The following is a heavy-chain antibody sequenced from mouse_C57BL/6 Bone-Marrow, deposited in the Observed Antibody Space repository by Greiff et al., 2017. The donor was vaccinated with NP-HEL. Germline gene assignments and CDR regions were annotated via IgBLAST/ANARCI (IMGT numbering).Heavy chain of an antibody. V-gene: IGHV1-55*01. CDR3: ARKGEYYYGSSWYFDV. J-gene: IGHJ1*03. CDR1: GYTFTSYW. D-gene: IGHD1-1*01. CDR2: IYPGSGST. Sequence: QVRLKQPGAELVKPGASVKMSCKASGYTFTSYWITWVKQRPGQGLEWIGDIYPGSGSTNYNEKFKSKATLTVDTSSSTAYMQLSSLTSEDSAVYYCARKGEYYYGSSWYFDVWGTGTTVTVSS.